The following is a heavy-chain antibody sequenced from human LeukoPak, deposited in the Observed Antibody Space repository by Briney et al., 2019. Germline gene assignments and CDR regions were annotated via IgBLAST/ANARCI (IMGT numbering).Heavy chain of an antibody. CDR1: GFTFTSYW. J-gene: IGHJ6*02. CDR3: ARGRYYGMDV. V-gene: IGHV3-74*01. CDR2: VNSDGSST. Sequence: GGSLRLSCAASGFTFTSYWMHWVRQAPGKGLVWVSRVNSDGSSTTYADSVKGRFTISRDNAKNTLYLQMNSLRAEDTAVYYCARGRYYGMDVWGQGTTVAVSS.